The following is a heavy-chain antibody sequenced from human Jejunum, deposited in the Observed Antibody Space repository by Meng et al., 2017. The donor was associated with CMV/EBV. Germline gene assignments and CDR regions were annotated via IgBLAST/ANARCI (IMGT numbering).Heavy chain of an antibody. CDR1: GYALNSYD. V-gene: IGHV1-8*01. CDR3: ARGLRIVGTALAF. D-gene: IGHD1-7*01. Sequence: CKTSGYALNSYDINWVRQATGKGLEWMGWMNPIRGNTVYAQKFQGRVTMTRDSSINTAYLELSSLTSEDTAVYYCARGLRIVGTALAFWGQGSLVTVSS. J-gene: IGHJ4*02. CDR2: MNPIRGNT.